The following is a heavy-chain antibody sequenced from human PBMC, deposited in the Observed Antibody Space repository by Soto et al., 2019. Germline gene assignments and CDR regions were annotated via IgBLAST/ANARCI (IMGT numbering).Heavy chain of an antibody. V-gene: IGHV2-5*05. CDR3: AHRSGGWYFDL. CDR1: GFSLSTSGVG. D-gene: IGHD2-8*02. J-gene: IGHJ2*01. Sequence: QITLKESGPPLVKPTQPLTLTCTFSGFSLSTSGVGVGWIRQPPGKALEWLALIYWDDDKRYGPSLKSRLTITKDISKNQVVLTMTNIDPVDTDTYYCAHRSGGWYFDLWRRGTLVTVSS. CDR2: IYWDDDK.